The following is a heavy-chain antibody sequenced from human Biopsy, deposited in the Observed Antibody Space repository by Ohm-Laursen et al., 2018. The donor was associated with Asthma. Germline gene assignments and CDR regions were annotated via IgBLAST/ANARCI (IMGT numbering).Heavy chain of an antibody. J-gene: IGHJ6*02. CDR1: GFTFSSYS. D-gene: IGHD3-3*01. CDR3: ARMITIFGVVSRGMDV. CDR2: ISSSSSTI. V-gene: IGHV3-48*02. Sequence: SLRLSCTASGFTFSSYSMNWVRQAPGKGLEWVSYISSSSSTIYYADSVKGRFTISRDNAKNSLYLQMNSLRDEDTAVCYCARMITIFGVVSRGMDVWGQGTTVTVSS.